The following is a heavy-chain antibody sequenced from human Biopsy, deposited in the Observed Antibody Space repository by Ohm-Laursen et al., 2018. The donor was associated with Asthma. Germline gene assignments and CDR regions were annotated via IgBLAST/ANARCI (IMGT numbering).Heavy chain of an antibody. Sequence: ASVKVSCKASGDSFSNYAISWVRQAPGQGLEWMGGLIPVLGTPDHAQMLEGRVTITADESTSSAYMELSSLSSEDTAVYYCARGYSGSDRIVYYYSGLEVWGQGTTVTVSS. J-gene: IGHJ6*02. CDR3: ARGYSGSDRIVYYYSGLEV. V-gene: IGHV1-69*13. CDR1: GDSFSNYA. D-gene: IGHD5-12*01. CDR2: LIPVLGTP.